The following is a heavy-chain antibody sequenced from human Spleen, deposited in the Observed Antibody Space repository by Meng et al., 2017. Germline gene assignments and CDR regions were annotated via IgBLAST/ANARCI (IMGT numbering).Heavy chain of an antibody. J-gene: IGHJ3*02. V-gene: IGHV4-61*02. CDR3: ARENYGGNPPADAFDI. CDR2: IYTSGST. CDR1: GGSISSGSYY. D-gene: IGHD4-23*01. Sequence: LRLSCTVSGGSISSGSYYWSWIRQPAGKGLEWIGRIYTSGSTNYNPSLKSRVTISVDTSKNQFSLKLSSVTAADTAVYYCARENYGGNPPADAFDIWGQGTMVTVSS.